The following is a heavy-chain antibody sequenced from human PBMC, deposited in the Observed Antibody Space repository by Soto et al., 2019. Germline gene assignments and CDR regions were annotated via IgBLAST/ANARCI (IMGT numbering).Heavy chain of an antibody. CDR2: ISAYNGNT. V-gene: IGHV1-18*01. CDR1: GYTFTSYG. Sequence: ASVKVSCKASGYTFTSYGISWVRQAPGQGLEWMGWISAYNGNTNYAQKLQGRVTMTTDTSTSTAYMELRSLRSDDTAVYYCARDRAAIAAAGRAGYYGMDVRGQGTTVTVSS. J-gene: IGHJ6*02. CDR3: ARDRAAIAAAGRAGYYGMDV. D-gene: IGHD6-13*01.